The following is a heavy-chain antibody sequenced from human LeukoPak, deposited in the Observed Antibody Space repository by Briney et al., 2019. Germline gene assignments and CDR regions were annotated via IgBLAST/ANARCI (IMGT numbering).Heavy chain of an antibody. CDR1: GFTFSDYY. V-gene: IGHV3-11*01. J-gene: IGHJ6*02. CDR2: ISSSGSTI. Sequence: GGSLRLSCAASGFTFSDYYMSWIRQAPGKGLEWVSYISSSGSTIYYADSVKGRFTISRDNAKNSLYLQMNSLRAEETAVYYCARDPNYDFWSGYYVGMDVWGQGTTVTVSS. CDR3: ARDPNYDFWSGYYVGMDV. D-gene: IGHD3-3*01.